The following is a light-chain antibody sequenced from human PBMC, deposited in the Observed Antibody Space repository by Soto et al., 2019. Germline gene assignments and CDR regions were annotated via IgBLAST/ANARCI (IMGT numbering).Light chain of an antibody. CDR1: QSVNSR. CDR3: QQYGSSLWT. Sequence: EIVLTQSPGTLSLSPGERATLSCRASQSVNSRLAWYQHKPGQAPRLLISGASSRATGIPDRFSGSGSATDFTLTISRLEPEDFAVYYCQQYGSSLWTFGQGTKVDIK. J-gene: IGKJ1*01. V-gene: IGKV3-20*01. CDR2: GAS.